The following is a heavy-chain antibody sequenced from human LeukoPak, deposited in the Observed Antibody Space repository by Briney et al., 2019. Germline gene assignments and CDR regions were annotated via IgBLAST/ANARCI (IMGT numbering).Heavy chain of an antibody. Sequence: PAGGSLRLSCAASGFTFSSYEMNWVRQAPGKGLEWVSYINSSGSTIFYADSEKGRFTISRDNDKNSLYLQMNSLRDEDTAVYYCARDLYYYDSSGYYRGYYFDYWGQGTLVSVSS. CDR2: INSSGSTI. CDR1: GFTFSSYE. V-gene: IGHV3-48*03. D-gene: IGHD3-22*01. CDR3: ARDLYYYDSSGYYRGYYFDY. J-gene: IGHJ4*02.